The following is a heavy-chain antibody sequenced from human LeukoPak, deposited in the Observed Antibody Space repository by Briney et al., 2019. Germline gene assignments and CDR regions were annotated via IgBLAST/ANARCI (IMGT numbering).Heavy chain of an antibody. J-gene: IGHJ4*02. CDR3: ARVVLSRGSTSCPIDY. CDR1: GYTFTSYG. V-gene: IGHV1-18*01. Sequence: GASVKVSCKASGYTFTSYGISWVRQAPGQGLEWMGWISAYNGNTNYAQKLQGRVTMTTDTSTSTAYMELRSLRSDDTAVYYCARVVLSRGSTSCPIDYWGQGTLVTVSS. CDR2: ISAYNGNT. D-gene: IGHD2-2*01.